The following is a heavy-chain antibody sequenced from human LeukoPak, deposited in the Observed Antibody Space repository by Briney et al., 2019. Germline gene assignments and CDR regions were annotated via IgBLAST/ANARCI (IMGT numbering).Heavy chain of an antibody. CDR2: IYYSGST. Sequence: PSETLSLTCTVSGGSISSYYWSWIRQPPGKGLEWIGYIYYSGSTNYDPSLKSRVTISVDTSKNQFSLKLSSVTAADTAVYYCASGDYDYFGDYWGQGTLVTVSS. D-gene: IGHD4-17*01. J-gene: IGHJ4*02. CDR3: ASGDYDYFGDY. V-gene: IGHV4-59*08. CDR1: GGSISSYY.